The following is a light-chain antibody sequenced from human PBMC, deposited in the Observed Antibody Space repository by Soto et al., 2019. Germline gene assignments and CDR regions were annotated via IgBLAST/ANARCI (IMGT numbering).Light chain of an antibody. CDR2: GAS. V-gene: IGKV1-9*01. CDR3: QHVYSYPLT. J-gene: IGKJ4*01. Sequence: DIQLTQSPSFLSASVGDRVTITCRASQGINHYVAWYQQKPGKAPKCLIYGASALQSGVPSRFSGSGSWAEFTLSISSLQPEDFATYYCQHVYSYPLTFGGGTRVE. CDR1: QGINHY.